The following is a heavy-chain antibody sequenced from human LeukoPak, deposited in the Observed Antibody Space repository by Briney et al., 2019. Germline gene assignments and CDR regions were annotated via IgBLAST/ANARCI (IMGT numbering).Heavy chain of an antibody. D-gene: IGHD3-3*01. Sequence: GGSLRLSCAASGFTFGSYAMSWVRQAPGKGLEWVSAISGSGGSTYYADSVKGRFTISRDNSKNTLYLQMNSLRAEDTAVYYCAKANDDFWSGYSNFDYWGQGTLVTVSS. CDR1: GFTFGSYA. CDR2: ISGSGGST. J-gene: IGHJ4*02. V-gene: IGHV3-23*01. CDR3: AKANDDFWSGYSNFDY.